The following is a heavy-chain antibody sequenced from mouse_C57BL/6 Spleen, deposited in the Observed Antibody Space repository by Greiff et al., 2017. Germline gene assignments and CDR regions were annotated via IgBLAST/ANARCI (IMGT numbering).Heavy chain of an antibody. CDR2: IGGGGST. CDR3: AKHGTAGFAY. Sequence: VQLVESGPGLVAPPQSLSTLSLASGFPLTSNGVNGVGQPPGRGLDWRGVIGGGGSTKYNSALMSRLSISKDNSKSQVFLKMNSLQTDDTAMYYCAKHGTAGFAYWGQGTLVTVSA. D-gene: IGHD3-3*01. V-gene: IGHV2-9*01. J-gene: IGHJ3*01. CDR1: GFPLTSNG.